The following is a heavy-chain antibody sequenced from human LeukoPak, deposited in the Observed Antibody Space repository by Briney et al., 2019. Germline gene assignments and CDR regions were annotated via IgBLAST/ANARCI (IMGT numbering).Heavy chain of an antibody. V-gene: IGHV4-4*07. CDR3: ARDLDSSSWGYYYYGMDV. D-gene: IGHD6-13*01. CDR2: IYTSGST. J-gene: IGHJ6*02. CDR1: GGSISSYY. Sequence: SETLSLTCTVSGGSISSYYWSWIRQPAGKGLEWIGRIYTSGSTNYNPSLKSRVTMSVDTSKNQFSLKLSSVTAADTAVYYCARDLDSSSWGYYYYGMDVWGQGTTVTVSS.